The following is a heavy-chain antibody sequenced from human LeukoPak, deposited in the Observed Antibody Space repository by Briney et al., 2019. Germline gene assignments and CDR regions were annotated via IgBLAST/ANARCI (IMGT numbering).Heavy chain of an antibody. CDR3: AGEVRPDGSARGYYFDY. V-gene: IGHV4-30-4*01. CDR2: IYHSGNT. D-gene: IGHD3-10*01. Sequence: SQTLSLTCTVSGGSISSADYYWRWIRQPPGTGLEWIVYIYHSGNTYYNPSLKSRVTISVDTSKNQFSLKLSSVTAADTAVYYCAGEVRPDGSARGYYFDYWGQGTLVTVSS. CDR1: GGSISSADYY. J-gene: IGHJ4*02.